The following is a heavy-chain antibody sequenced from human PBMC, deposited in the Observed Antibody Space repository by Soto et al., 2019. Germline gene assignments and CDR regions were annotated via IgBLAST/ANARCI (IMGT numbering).Heavy chain of an antibody. V-gene: IGHV4-59*01. J-gene: IGHJ4*02. Sequence: PSETLSLTCTVSGGSISSYYWSWIRQPPGKGLEWIGYIYYSGSTNYNPSLKSRVTISVDTSKDQFSLNLSSVTTADTAVYYCVRAGGGWSFDSWGQGTPVTVSS. CDR3: VRAGGGWSFDS. CDR1: GGSISSYY. D-gene: IGHD6-19*01. CDR2: IYYSGST.